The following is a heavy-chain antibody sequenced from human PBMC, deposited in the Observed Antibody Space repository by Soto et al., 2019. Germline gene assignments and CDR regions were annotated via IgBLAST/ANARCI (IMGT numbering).Heavy chain of an antibody. V-gene: IGHV4-39*01. CDR2: IYYSGST. J-gene: IGHJ5*02. CDR3: ATWYYYDSSGINWFDP. CDR1: GGSISSSSYY. Sequence: PSETLSLTCTVSGGSISSSSYYWGWIRQPPGKGLEWIGSIYYSGSTYYNPSLKSRVTISVDTSKNQFSLKLSSVTAADTAVYLCATWYYYDSSGINWFDPWGQGTLVTVSS. D-gene: IGHD3-22*01.